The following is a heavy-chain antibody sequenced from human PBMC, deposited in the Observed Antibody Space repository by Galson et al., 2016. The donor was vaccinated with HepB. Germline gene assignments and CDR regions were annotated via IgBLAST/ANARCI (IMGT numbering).Heavy chain of an antibody. J-gene: IGHJ6*02. V-gene: IGHV1-2*02. CDR3: ARSVGYDYGMDV. D-gene: IGHD1-26*01. CDR2: INPKSGGT. CDR1: GYTFTGYY. Sequence: SVKVSCKASGYTFTGYYIHYVRQAPGQGLEWMAWINPKSGGTKYAQKFQGRVTMTRDTSISTADMELSRLRSDDTAVYYCARSVGYDYGMDVWGQGTTVTV.